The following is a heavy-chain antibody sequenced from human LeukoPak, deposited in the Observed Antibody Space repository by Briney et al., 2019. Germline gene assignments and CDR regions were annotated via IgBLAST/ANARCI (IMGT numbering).Heavy chain of an antibody. Sequence: SETLSLTCAVYGGSSTASYWTWIRQPPGKGLEWIGEVIYNGNTNYNSSLKSRVTISLDTSKNQFSLRLASLTAADTAMYYCARGKWEPRFDSWGQGTLVTVSS. CDR2: VIYNGNT. V-gene: IGHV4-34*01. CDR1: GGSSTASY. J-gene: IGHJ4*02. D-gene: IGHD1-26*01. CDR3: ARGKWEPRFDS.